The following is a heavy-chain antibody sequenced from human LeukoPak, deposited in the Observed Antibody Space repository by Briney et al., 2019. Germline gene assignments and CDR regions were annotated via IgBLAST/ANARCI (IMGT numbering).Heavy chain of an antibody. CDR3: ARGSGRLPSN. CDR1: GDSSSNYY. J-gene: IGHJ4*02. V-gene: IGHV4-4*09. D-gene: IGHD6-25*01. CDR2: IYTSGST. Sequence: SETLSLTCSVSGDSSSNYYWSWFRQPPGKGLEWIGLIYTSGSTNYNPSLKSRVTMSVDTSNSQFSLNLNSVTAADTAVYFCARGSGRLPSNWGQGTLVTVSS.